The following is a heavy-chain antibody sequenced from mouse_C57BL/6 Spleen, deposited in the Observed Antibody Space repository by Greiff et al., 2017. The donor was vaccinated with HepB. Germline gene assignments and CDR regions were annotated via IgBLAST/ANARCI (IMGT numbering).Heavy chain of an antibody. CDR1: GFSLTSYG. D-gene: IGHD5-1*01. CDR3: AKNSVPYYYAMDY. CDR2: IWRGGST. Sequence: VQLQESGPGLVQPSQSLSITCTVSGFSLTSYGVHWVRQSPGKGLEWLGVIWRGGSTDYNAAFMSRLSITKDNSKSQVFFKMNSLQADDTAIYYCAKNSVPYYYAMDYWGQGTSVTVSS. V-gene: IGHV2-5*01. J-gene: IGHJ4*01.